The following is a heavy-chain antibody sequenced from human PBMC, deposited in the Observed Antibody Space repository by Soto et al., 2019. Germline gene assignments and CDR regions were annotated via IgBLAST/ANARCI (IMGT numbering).Heavy chain of an antibody. J-gene: IGHJ6*02. V-gene: IGHV5-51*01. CDR3: AASIFYYGMDV. Sequence: GESLKLSCRCSGYTFTNYWIGWVRQMPGQGLEWMGIIYPGDSDTKYNPSFQGQVTISADKSITTTYLQWSSLKASDTAIYYCAASIFYYGMDVWGQGTTVTVSS. CDR2: IYPGDSDT. CDR1: GYTFTNYW.